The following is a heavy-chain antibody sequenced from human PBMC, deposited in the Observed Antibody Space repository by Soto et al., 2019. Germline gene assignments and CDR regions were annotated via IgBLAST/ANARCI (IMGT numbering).Heavy chain of an antibody. CDR2: IDPSDSYT. CDR1: GYSFAGYW. CDR3: ASPHSGPGAFDI. Sequence: EALRIAVSGAGYSFAGYWIRGVRQMPGKGLEWMGRIDPSDSYTNYSPSFQGHVTISADKSISTAYLQWSSLKASDTAMYYCASPHSGPGAFDIWGQGTMVTVSS. J-gene: IGHJ3*02. V-gene: IGHV5-10-1*01. D-gene: IGHD6-19*01.